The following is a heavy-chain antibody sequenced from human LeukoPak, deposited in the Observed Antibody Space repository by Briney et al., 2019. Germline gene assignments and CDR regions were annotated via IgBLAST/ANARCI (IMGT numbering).Heavy chain of an antibody. V-gene: IGHV4-59*01. J-gene: IGHJ5*02. CDR2: IYYSGST. CDR3: ARDTIYCSSTSCSLGWFDP. D-gene: IGHD2-2*01. CDR1: GGSISSYY. Sequence: SETLSLTCTVSGGSISSYYWSWIRQPPGKGLEWIGYIYYSGSTNYNPSLKSRVTISVDTSKNQFSLKLSSVTAADTAVYYCARDTIYCSSTSCSLGWFDPWGQGTLVTVSS.